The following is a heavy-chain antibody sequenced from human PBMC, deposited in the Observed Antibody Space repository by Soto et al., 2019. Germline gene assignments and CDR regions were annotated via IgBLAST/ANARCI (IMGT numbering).Heavy chain of an antibody. V-gene: IGHV3-23*01. CDR3: EKKDRRTAATDFFDY. CDR2: ISDSGAAT. CDR1: GFTFSSYG. Sequence: GGSLRLSCAASGFTFSSYGRSWVRQAPGKGLEWVSTISDSGAATYYVDSVKGRFSISRDNSKDTLYLQMNSLRAEDTAVYYCEKKDRRTAATDFFDYWGQGTLVTVSS. J-gene: IGHJ4*02. D-gene: IGHD2-15*01.